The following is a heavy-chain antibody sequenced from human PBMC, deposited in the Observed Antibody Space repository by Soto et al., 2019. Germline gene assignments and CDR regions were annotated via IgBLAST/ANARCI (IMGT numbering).Heavy chain of an antibody. CDR1: GFTFSSYG. D-gene: IGHD6-13*01. CDR3: AKPPQRYSSSWYYFDY. CDR2: ISYDGSNK. Sequence: QVQLVESGGGVVQPGRSLRLSCAASGFTFSSYGMHWVRQAPGKGLEWVAVISYDGSNKYYADSVKGRFTSSRDNSKNTLYLQMNSLRAEDTAVYYCAKPPQRYSSSWYYFDYWGQGTLVTVSS. V-gene: IGHV3-30*18. J-gene: IGHJ4*02.